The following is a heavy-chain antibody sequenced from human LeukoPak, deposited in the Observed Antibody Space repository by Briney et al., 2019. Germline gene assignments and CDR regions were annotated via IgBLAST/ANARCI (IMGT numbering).Heavy chain of an antibody. D-gene: IGHD1-26*01. V-gene: IGHV3-53*01. CDR1: GLTVSSNY. J-gene: IGHJ4*02. CDR3: ARVVGGTRFDY. CDR2: IYSGGST. Sequence: GGSLRLSCAASGLTVSSNYMSWVRQAPGKGLEWVSVIYSGGSTYYADSVKGRFTISRDNSKNTLYLQMNTLRAEDTAMYYCARVVGGTRFDYWAREPWSPSPQ.